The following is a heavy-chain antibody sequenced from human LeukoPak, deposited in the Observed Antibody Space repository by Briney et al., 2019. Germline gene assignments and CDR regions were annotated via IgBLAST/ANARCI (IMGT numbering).Heavy chain of an antibody. J-gene: IGHJ3*02. Sequence: GGSLRLSCAASGFTFSGYAMSWVRQAPGKGPEWVSAITDSGGATYYADSVKGRFTISRDNSGNTLYPQMNSLRAEDTALYYCAKGLYSSRCDGFDTWGQGTMITVSS. V-gene: IGHV3-23*01. CDR1: GFTFSGYA. D-gene: IGHD6-13*01. CDR3: AKGLYSSRCDGFDT. CDR2: ITDSGGAT.